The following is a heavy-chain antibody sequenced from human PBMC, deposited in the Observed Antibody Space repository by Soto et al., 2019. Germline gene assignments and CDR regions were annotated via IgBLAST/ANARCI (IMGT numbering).Heavy chain of an antibody. J-gene: IGHJ4*02. Sequence: SVKVSCKASGGTFSSYAISWVRQAPGQGLEWMGGIIPIFGTANYAQKFQGRVTITADESTSTAYMELSSLRSEDTAVYYCASPEAYCGGDCYFYFDYWGQGTLVTVSS. CDR2: IIPIFGTA. V-gene: IGHV1-69*13. CDR3: ASPEAYCGGDCYFYFDY. CDR1: GGTFSSYA. D-gene: IGHD2-21*02.